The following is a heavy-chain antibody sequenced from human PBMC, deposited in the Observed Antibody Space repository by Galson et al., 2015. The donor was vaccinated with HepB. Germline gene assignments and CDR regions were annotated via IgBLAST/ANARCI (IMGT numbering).Heavy chain of an antibody. CDR3: VKSPYDSSGYYYNWYFDL. CDR1: GFTFSSYA. Sequence: SLRLSCAASGFTFSSYAMHWVRQAPGKGLEYVSAISSNGGSTYYADSVKGRFTISRDNSKNTLYLQMSSLRAEDTAVYYCVKSPYDSSGYYYNWYFDLWGRGTLVTVSS. CDR2: ISSNGGST. D-gene: IGHD3-22*01. V-gene: IGHV3-64D*06. J-gene: IGHJ2*01.